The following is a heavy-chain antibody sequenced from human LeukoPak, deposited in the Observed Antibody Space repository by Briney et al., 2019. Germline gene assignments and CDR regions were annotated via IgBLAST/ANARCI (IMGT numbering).Heavy chain of an antibody. Sequence: GESLKISCKGSGYSFTTYWITWVRQMPGKGLEWVGIIYPGDSDTRYSPSFQGQVTISADRSINTACLQWSSLKASDTAMYYCARRSSIAEYFQVWGQGTLVTVSS. D-gene: IGHD6-19*01. CDR2: IYPGDSDT. V-gene: IGHV5-51*01. CDR3: ARRSSIAEYFQV. J-gene: IGHJ1*01. CDR1: GYSFTTYW.